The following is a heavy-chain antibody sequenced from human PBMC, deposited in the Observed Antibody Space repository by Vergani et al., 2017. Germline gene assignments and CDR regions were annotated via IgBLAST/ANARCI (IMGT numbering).Heavy chain of an antibody. Sequence: EVQLLESGGDLVQPGGSLRLSCAASGFTFIMHAMSWVRQATGKGLAWVSTLSASDRRTHYADSVKGRFTISRDNSKNTLFLHMNSLRPEETAVYYCAKVGRSEVAGKFGAFDICGQGRMVTVSS. V-gene: IGHV3-23*01. J-gene: IGHJ3*02. CDR3: AKVGRSEVAGKFGAFDI. CDR1: GFTFIMHA. CDR2: LSASDRRT. D-gene: IGHD6-19*01.